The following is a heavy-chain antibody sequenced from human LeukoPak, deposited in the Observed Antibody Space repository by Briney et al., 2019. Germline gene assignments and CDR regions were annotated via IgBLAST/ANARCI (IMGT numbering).Heavy chain of an antibody. V-gene: IGHV3-53*01. Sequence: PGGSLRLSCAASGFTVSNYHMSWVRQAPGKGLEWVSVIYAGGSTYYAASVKGRFIISRDTSKNTLSLQMSSLRAEDTAVYYCARGGSGSYYGFDYWFQGTLVSVSA. CDR1: GFTVSNYH. D-gene: IGHD3-10*01. CDR2: IYAGGST. CDR3: ARGGSGSYYGFDY. J-gene: IGHJ4*02.